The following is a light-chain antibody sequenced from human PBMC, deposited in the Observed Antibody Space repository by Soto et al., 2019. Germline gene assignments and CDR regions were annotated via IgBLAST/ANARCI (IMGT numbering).Light chain of an antibody. CDR1: QSVSSN. Sequence: EIVMTQSPATLSVSPGERATLSCRAGQSVSSNLALYQQKPRHPPRLLIYGGSSSATAITARFSGSGAGTEFTLTISNRLSEDFAVYYCQQYNSSSACTFGQGTKVDIK. V-gene: IGKV3-15*01. J-gene: IGKJ1*01. CDR3: QQYNSSSACT. CDR2: GGS.